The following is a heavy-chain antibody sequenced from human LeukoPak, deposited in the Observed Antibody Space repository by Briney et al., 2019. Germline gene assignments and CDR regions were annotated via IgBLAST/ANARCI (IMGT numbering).Heavy chain of an antibody. CDR2: VHSSGST. J-gene: IGHJ5*02. CDR3: ARAHRSNGDPNWFDP. Sequence: SETLSLTCDVSGDSGASSGSYWSGWFRQPPGKGLEWIGYVHSSGSTYYNPSLKSRVTISVDTSKNQFSLKLSSVTAADTAVYYCARAHRSNGDPNWFDPWGQGTLVTVSS. V-gene: IGHV4-61*01. CDR1: GDSGASSGSYW. D-gene: IGHD7-27*01.